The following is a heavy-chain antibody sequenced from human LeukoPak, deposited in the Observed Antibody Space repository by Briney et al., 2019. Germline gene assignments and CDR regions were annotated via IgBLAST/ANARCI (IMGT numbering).Heavy chain of an antibody. J-gene: IGHJ4*02. CDR1: GYTLTELS. D-gene: IGHD3-22*01. V-gene: IGHV1-24*01. CDR3: AATMSRITMIVVVFDY. CDR2: FDPEDGET. Sequence: ASVKVSCKVSGYTLTELSMHWVRQAPGKGLEWMGGFDPEDGETIYAQKFQGRVTMTEDTSTDTAYMELSSLRSEDTAVYHCAATMSRITMIVVVFDYWGQGTLVTVSS.